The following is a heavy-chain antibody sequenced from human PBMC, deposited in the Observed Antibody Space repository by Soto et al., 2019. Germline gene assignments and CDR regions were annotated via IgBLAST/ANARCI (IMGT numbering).Heavy chain of an antibody. CDR3: TTDHIVVVPAAIFRAFDI. Sequence: GGSLRLSCAASGFTFSNAWMSWVRQAPGKGLEWVGRIKSKTDGGTTDYAAPVKGRFTISRDDSKNTLYLQMNSLKTEDTAVYYCTTDHIVVVPAAIFRAFDIWGQGTMVTVSS. J-gene: IGHJ3*02. D-gene: IGHD2-2*01. CDR2: IKSKTDGGTT. CDR1: GFTFSNAW. V-gene: IGHV3-15*01.